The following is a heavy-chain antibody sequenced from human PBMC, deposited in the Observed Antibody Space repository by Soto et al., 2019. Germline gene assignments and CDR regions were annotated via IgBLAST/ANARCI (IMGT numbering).Heavy chain of an antibody. CDR1: GGTFSSYG. V-gene: IGHV1-69*01. CDR3: ARDGEMATISGMDV. CDR2: IIPIFGTA. J-gene: IGHJ6*02. D-gene: IGHD5-12*01. Sequence: QVQLVQSGAEVKKPGSSVKVSCKASGGTFSSYGISWLRQAPGQGLEWMGGIIPIFGTANYAQKFQGRVTITADHSASTAYMELSSLRSEDTAVYYWARDGEMATISGMDVGGQGTTVTVSS.